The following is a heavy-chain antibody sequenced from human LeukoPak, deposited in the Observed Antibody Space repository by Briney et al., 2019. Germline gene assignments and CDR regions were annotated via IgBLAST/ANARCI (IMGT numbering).Heavy chain of an antibody. CDR3: ARDLGFYGGNSEVAFDI. CDR1: GGSISGYY. Sequence: SETRSLTCPVYGGSISGYYWSWLRQPAGMGLEWIGRISTSGSTHYSPSLKSRVTMSVDTSRNQFSLNLSSVAAADTAVYYCARDLGFYGGNSEVAFDIWGQGTMVTVSS. J-gene: IGHJ3*02. V-gene: IGHV4-4*07. D-gene: IGHD4-23*01. CDR2: ISTSGST.